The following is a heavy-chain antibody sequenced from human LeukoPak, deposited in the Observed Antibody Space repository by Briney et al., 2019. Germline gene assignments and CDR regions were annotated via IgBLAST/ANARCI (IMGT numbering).Heavy chain of an antibody. CDR3: ARDRGRYYMDV. D-gene: IGHD6-25*01. CDR1: GFTFSSYG. J-gene: IGHJ6*03. V-gene: IGHV3-23*01. CDR2: ISGSGGST. Sequence: GGSLRLSCAASGFTFSSYGMSWVRQAPGKGLEWVSAISGSGGSTYYADSVKGRFTISRDNSKNTLYLQMNSLRAGDTAVYYCARDRGRYYMDVWGKGTTVTISS.